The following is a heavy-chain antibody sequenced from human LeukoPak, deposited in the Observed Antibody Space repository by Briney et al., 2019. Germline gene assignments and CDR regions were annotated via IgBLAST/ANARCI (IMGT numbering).Heavy chain of an antibody. J-gene: IGHJ4*02. V-gene: IGHV4-59*02. Sequence: PSETLSLTCSVSGGSVSSYYWSWIRQPPGKGLEWIGSVYYTGSTNYNPSLKSRVTMSLDTSKNQFSLKLSSVTAADTAVYYCARNDCSSSNCYLDFDYWGQGSLVTVSS. CDR3: ARNDCSSSNCYLDFDY. CDR1: GGSVSSYY. CDR2: VYYTGST. D-gene: IGHD2-2*01.